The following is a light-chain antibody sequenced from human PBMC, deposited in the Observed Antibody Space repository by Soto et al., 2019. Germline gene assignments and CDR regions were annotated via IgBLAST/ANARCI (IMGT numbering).Light chain of an antibody. CDR1: QTISSW. CDR2: KAS. J-gene: IGKJ4*01. CDR3: QHYSSYPLS. V-gene: IGKV1-5*03. Sequence: DIRMTQSPSTLSASVGDKVTITCRASQTISSWLAWYQQKPGKAPKLLIYKASSLESGVPSRFSGSQYGTEFTLTISSPQPDDFATYYCQHYSSYPLSFGGGTKVEIK.